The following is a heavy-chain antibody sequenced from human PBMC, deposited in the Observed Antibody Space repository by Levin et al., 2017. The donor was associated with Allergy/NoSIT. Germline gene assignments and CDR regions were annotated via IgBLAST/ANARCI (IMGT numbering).Heavy chain of an antibody. CDR3: ARGGLGMVRGVIILYNWFDP. Sequence: GESLKISCKASGYTFTSYGISWVRQAPGQGLEWMGWISAYNGNTNYAQKLQGRVTMTTDTSTSTAYMELRSLRSDDTAVYYCARGGLGMVRGVIILYNWFDPWGQGTLVTVSS. CDR2: ISAYNGNT. V-gene: IGHV1-18*01. CDR1: GYTFTSYG. D-gene: IGHD3-10*01. J-gene: IGHJ5*02.